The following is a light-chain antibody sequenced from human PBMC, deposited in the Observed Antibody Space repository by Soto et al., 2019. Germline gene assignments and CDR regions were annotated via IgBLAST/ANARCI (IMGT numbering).Light chain of an antibody. V-gene: IGLV2-14*01. J-gene: IGLJ3*02. Sequence: QSALTQPASVSGSPGQSITISCTGTSSDIGGDNYVSWYQHHPGTAPKLIIYEVSDRPSGISARFSASTSGTTASLTSSGVQAEAEAYYYCCACTRSSTWVFGGGTKLTVL. CDR2: EVS. CDR1: SSDIGGDNY. CDR3: CACTRSSTWV.